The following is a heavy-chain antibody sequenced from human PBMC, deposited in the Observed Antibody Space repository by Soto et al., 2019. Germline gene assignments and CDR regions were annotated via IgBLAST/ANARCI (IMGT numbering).Heavy chain of an antibody. CDR2: INPNSGGT. V-gene: IGHV1-2*04. Sequence: QVQLVQSGAEVKKPGASVKVSCKASGYPFTSYYMHWVRQAPGQGLEWMGWINPNSGGTNYAQKFQGWVTMTRDTSISTAYMELSRLRSDDTAVYYCARVPKSETDAFDIWGQGTMVTVSS. CDR1: GYPFTSYY. CDR3: ARVPKSETDAFDI. J-gene: IGHJ3*02.